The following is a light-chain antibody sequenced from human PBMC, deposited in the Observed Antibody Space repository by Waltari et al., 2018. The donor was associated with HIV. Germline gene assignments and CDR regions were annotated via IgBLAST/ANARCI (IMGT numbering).Light chain of an antibody. CDR2: KAS. V-gene: IGKV1-5*03. CDR3: QQYYLSPWT. Sequence: DIQMTQSPSTLSASVGDRVTLTCRASQSISNWLAWYQQKPGNAPKLLIYKASTLEGGVPSRFRGSGSGTEFTLTFNSLQPNDFATYFCQQYYLSPWTFGQGARV. CDR1: QSISNW. J-gene: IGKJ1*01.